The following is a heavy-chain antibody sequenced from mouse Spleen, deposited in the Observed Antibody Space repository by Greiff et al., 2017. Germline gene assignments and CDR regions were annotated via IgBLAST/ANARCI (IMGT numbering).Heavy chain of an antibody. V-gene: IGHV5-12*01. CDR3: ARLTTVVASRYFDV. CDR1: GFTFSDYY. Sequence: EVMLVESGGGLVQPGGSLKLSCAASGFTFSDYYMYWVRQTPEKRLEWVAYISNGGGSTYYPDTVKGRFTISRDNAKNTLYLQMSRLKSEDTAMYYCARLTTVVASRYFDVWGTGTTVTVSS. D-gene: IGHD1-1*01. CDR2: ISNGGGST. J-gene: IGHJ1*03.